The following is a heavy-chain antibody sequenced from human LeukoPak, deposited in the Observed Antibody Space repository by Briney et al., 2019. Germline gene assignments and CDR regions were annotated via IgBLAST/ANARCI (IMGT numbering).Heavy chain of an antibody. V-gene: IGHV1-69*04. J-gene: IGHJ5*02. CDR3: ARGTRYGSGSYDWFDP. Sequence: SVKVSCKASGGTFSSYAISWVRQAPGQGLEWMGRIIPILGIANYAQKFQGRVTITADKSTSTAYMELSSLRSEDTAVYYCARGTRYGSGSYDWFDPWGQGTLVTVFS. CDR2: IIPILGIA. CDR1: GGTFSSYA. D-gene: IGHD3-10*01.